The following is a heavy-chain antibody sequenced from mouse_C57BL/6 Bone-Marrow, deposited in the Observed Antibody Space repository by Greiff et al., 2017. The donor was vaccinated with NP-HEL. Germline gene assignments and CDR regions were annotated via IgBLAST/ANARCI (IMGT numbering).Heavy chain of an antibody. CDR2: IYPGDGDT. CDR3: ARFYGYDDYYAMDY. CDR1: GYAFSSSW. V-gene: IGHV1-82*01. D-gene: IGHD2-2*01. J-gene: IGHJ4*01. Sequence: VQLQESGPELVKPGASVKISCKASGYAFSSSWMNWVKQRPGKGLEWIGRIYPGDGDTNYNGKFKGKATLTADKSSSTAYMQLSSLTSEDSAVYFCARFYGYDDYYAMDYWGQGTSVTVSS.